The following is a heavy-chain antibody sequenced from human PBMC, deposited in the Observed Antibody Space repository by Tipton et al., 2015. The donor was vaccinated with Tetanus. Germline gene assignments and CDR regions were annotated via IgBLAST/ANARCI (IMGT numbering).Heavy chain of an antibody. CDR1: GFTFSSSS. V-gene: IGHV3-23*01. J-gene: IGHJ4*02. CDR2: FTAGGNT. Sequence: SRRLSCTASGFTFSSSSMSWVRQAQGKGLEWVSVFTAGGNTYYADSVKGRFTISRDNSNNTLNLQMNSLRAEDTAVYYCAKLTSSWGQGTLVTVSS. CDR3: AKLTSS.